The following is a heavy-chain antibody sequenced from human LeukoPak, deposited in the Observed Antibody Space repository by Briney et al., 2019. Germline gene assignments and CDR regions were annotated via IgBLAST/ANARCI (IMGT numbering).Heavy chain of an antibody. CDR2: INPDGRTT. CDR3: ARGDRTIRGLPY. Sequence: GGSLRLSCAASGFSFSSYWMHWVRQDAGKGLMWVSRINPDGRTTDYADSGKGRFSISRDNAKKTLYLEMNSLRVEDTAVYYCARGDRTIRGLPYWGQGALVTVSS. J-gene: IGHJ4*02. V-gene: IGHV3-74*01. D-gene: IGHD3-16*01. CDR1: GFSFSSYW.